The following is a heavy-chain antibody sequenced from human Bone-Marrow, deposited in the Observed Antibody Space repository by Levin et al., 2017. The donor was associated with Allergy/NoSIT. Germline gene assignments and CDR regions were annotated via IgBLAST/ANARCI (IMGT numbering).Heavy chain of an antibody. CDR3: ARLFLGYCSSTSCYNYYYYYGMDV. CDR2: ISAYNGNT. J-gene: IGHJ6*02. CDR1: GYTFTSYG. V-gene: IGHV1-18*01. Sequence: ASVKVSCKASGYTFTSYGISWVRQAPGQGLEWMGWISAYNGNTNYAQKLQGRVTMTTDTSTSTAYMELRSLRSDDTAVYYCARLFLGYCSSTSCYNYYYYYGMDVWGQGTTVTVSS. D-gene: IGHD2-2*02.